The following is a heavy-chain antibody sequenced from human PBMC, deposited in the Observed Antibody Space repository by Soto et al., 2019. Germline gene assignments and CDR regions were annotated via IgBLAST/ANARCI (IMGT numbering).Heavy chain of an antibody. CDR3: AKDWQVMSSSLFDP. J-gene: IGHJ5*02. D-gene: IGHD2-2*01. CDR2: ISYDGSNK. Sequence: GGSLRLSCAASGFTFSSYGMHWVRQAPGKGLEWVAVISYDGSNKYYADSVKGRFTISRDNSKNTLYLQMNSLRAEDTAVYYCAKDWQVMSSSLFDPWGQGTLVTVSS. V-gene: IGHV3-30*18. CDR1: GFTFSSYG.